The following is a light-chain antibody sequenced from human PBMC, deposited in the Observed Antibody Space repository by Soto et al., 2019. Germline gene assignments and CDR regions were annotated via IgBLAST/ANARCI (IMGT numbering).Light chain of an antibody. CDR2: KAS. J-gene: IGKJ1*01. CDR1: QSIDNW. Sequence: VTITCRPSQSIDNWLAWYQQKPGKAPKLLIYKASSLESGVPSRFSGSGSETEFTLTISSLQPDDFATYYCQQCSTYPRTFGQGTKVDI. CDR3: QQCSTYPRT. V-gene: IGKV1-5*03.